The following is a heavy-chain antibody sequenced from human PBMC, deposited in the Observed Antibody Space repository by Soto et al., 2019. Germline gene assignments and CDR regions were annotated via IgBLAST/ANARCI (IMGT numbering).Heavy chain of an antibody. J-gene: IGHJ5*02. Sequence: EVQLVESGGGLVKPGGSLRLSCAASGFTFSSYSMNWVRQAPGKGLEWVSSISSNSSYIYYADSVKGRFTISKDNAKNTLYLQMNSLRAEDTAVYYCARGGQQLALFDPWCQGTLVTVSS. V-gene: IGHV3-21*01. CDR1: GFTFSSYS. CDR2: ISSNSSYI. CDR3: ARGGQQLALFDP. D-gene: IGHD6-13*01.